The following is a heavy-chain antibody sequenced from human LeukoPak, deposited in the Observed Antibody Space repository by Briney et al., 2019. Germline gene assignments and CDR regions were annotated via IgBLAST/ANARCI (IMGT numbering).Heavy chain of an antibody. CDR2: IYYSGST. D-gene: IGHD3-22*01. CDR3: ARRRSGYEDFDY. CDR1: GGSIATYY. J-gene: IGHJ4*02. V-gene: IGHV4-59*01. Sequence: SETLSLTCTVSGGSIATYYWSWIRQPPEKGLEWIGYIYYSGSTNYNPSLKSRVTISIDTSNNQFSLKLSSVTAADTAVYYCARRRSGYEDFDYWGQGTLVTVSS.